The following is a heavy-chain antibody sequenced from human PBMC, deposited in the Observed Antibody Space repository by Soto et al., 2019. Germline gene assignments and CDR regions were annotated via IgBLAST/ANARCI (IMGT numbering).Heavy chain of an antibody. CDR2: IDPSDSYT. V-gene: IGHV5-10-1*01. CDR3: ARGVGDLDFLHHYYYYGMDV. Sequence: GESLKISCKGSGYSFTSYWISWVRQMPGKGLEWMGRIDPSDSYTNYSPSFQGHVTISADKSISTAYLQWSSLKASETAKYYFARGVGDLDFLHHYYYYGMDVWGQGTTVTVSS. CDR1: GYSFTSYW. J-gene: IGHJ6*02.